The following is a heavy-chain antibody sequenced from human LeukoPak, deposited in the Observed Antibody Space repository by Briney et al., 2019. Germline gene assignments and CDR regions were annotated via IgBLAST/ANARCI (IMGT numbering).Heavy chain of an antibody. D-gene: IGHD2-15*01. J-gene: IGHJ6*03. Sequence: PSETLSLTCTVSGGSIRSSSHYWGWIRQPPGKGLEWIGNIYYSGRTYYNPSLKSRVTISVDTSNNQFSLRLNSVTAADTAVYYCARESLEDTYYYYMDVWGKGTTVTVSS. CDR1: GGSIRSSSHY. CDR2: IYYSGRT. CDR3: ARESLEDTYYYYMDV. V-gene: IGHV4-39*07.